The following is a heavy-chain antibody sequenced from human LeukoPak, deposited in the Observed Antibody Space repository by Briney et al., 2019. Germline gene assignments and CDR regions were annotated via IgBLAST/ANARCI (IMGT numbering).Heavy chain of an antibody. J-gene: IGHJ5*02. Sequence: ASVKVSCKASGYTFTNYGISWVRQAPGQGPEWMGWISTYNDNTNYAQKVQGRVTMTTDTSTSTAYMELRSLRSDDTAVYYCARFLEGVSRFFDWSEKWFDPWGQGTLVTVSS. D-gene: IGHD3-9*01. CDR1: GYTFTNYG. CDR3: ARFLEGVSRFFDWSEKWFDP. V-gene: IGHV1-18*01. CDR2: ISTYNDNT.